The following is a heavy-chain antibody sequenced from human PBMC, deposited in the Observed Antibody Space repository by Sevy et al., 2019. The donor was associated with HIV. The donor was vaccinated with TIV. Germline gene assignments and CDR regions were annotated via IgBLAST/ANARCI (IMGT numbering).Heavy chain of an antibody. V-gene: IGHV3-23*01. CDR2: ISGSGTRT. Sequence: GGSLRLSCAVSGFSFDSYGMTWVRQAPGKGLEWVSGISGSGTRTYYADSVKGRFSISRDNSKYRLYLQMNSLRSEDTAIYYCAKGGGHYDPDEIGYYFYYYNMDVWGKGTTVTVSS. CDR1: GFSFDSYG. CDR3: AKGGGHYDPDEIGYYFYYYNMDV. J-gene: IGHJ6*03. D-gene: IGHD3-22*01.